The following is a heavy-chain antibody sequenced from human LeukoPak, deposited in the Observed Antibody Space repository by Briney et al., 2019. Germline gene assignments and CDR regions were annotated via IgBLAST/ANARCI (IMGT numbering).Heavy chain of an antibody. Sequence: PGGSLRLSCVASGFTFSSHGMNWVRQAPGKGLEWVSGITSGTSTYYADSVKGRFTISRDNSKNTLYLQMNSLRAEDTAVYYCARVGKGGCIDYWGQGTLVTVSS. CDR1: GFTFSSHG. D-gene: IGHD2-15*01. J-gene: IGHJ4*02. V-gene: IGHV3-23*01. CDR2: ITSGTST. CDR3: ARVGKGGCIDY.